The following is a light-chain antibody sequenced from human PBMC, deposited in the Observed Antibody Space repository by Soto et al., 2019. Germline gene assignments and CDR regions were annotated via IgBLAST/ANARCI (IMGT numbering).Light chain of an antibody. V-gene: IGLV1-44*01. Sequence: QSGLTQPPSASGTPGQRVTISCFGSSSNIGSNTVNWYQQLPGTAPKLLIYSDSQRPSGVPDRFSGSKSGTSASLAISGLQSEDEADYYCAAWDDSLHGPMMFGGGTKVTVL. CDR2: SDS. CDR1: SSNIGSNT. CDR3: AAWDDSLHGPMM. J-gene: IGLJ3*02.